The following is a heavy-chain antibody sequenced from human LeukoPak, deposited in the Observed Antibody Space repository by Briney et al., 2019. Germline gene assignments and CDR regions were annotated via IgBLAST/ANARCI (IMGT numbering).Heavy chain of an antibody. D-gene: IGHD3-9*01. CDR2: IRYDGSNK. V-gene: IGHV3-30*02. Sequence: GSLRLSCAASGFTFSSYGMHWVRQAPGKGLEWVAFIRYDGSNKYYADSVKGRFTISRDNSKNTLYLQMNSLRAEDTAVYYCAKFGDILTGYPYYFDYWGQGTLVTVSS. J-gene: IGHJ4*02. CDR1: GFTFSSYG. CDR3: AKFGDILTGYPYYFDY.